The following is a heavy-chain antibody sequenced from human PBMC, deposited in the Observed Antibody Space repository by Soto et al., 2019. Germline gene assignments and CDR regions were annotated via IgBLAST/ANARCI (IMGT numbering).Heavy chain of an antibody. J-gene: IGHJ4*02. CDR1: GFTFSNAW. CDR2: IKRKTDGETT. CDR3: TTAASAQTPGYY. V-gene: IGHV3-15*01. D-gene: IGHD3-22*01. Sequence: GGSLRLSCAASGFTFSNAWMNWVRQAPGKGLEWVGRIKRKTDGETTDYTAPVKGRFTISRDDSKNTLYLQMNSLETEDTAVYYCTTAASAQTPGYYWGQGTLVTVSS.